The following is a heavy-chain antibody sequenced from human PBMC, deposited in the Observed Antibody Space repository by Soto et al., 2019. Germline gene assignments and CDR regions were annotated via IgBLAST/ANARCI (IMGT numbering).Heavy chain of an antibody. D-gene: IGHD2-8*01. V-gene: IGHV3-21*01. J-gene: IGHJ6*02. CDR3: ARDRFLLMLYSGYYGMDV. Sequence: GGSLRLSCAASGFTFSSYSVNWVRQAPGKGLEWVSSISSSSSYIYYADSVKGRFTISRDNAKNSLYLQMNSLRAEDTAVYYCARDRFLLMLYSGYYGMDVWGQGTTVTVSS. CDR1: GFTFSSYS. CDR2: ISSSSSYI.